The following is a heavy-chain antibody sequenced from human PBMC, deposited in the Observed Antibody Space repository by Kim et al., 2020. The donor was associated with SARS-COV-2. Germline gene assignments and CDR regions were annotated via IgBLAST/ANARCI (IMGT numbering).Heavy chain of an antibody. CDR2: ISYDGSNK. D-gene: IGHD2-15*01. Sequence: GGSLRLSCAASGFTFSSYAMHWVRQAPGKGLEWVAVISYDGSNKYYADSVKGRFTISRDNSKNTLYLQMNSLRAEDTAVYYCARDTSPLGGNREGDAFDIWGQGTMVTVSS. V-gene: IGHV3-30-3*01. J-gene: IGHJ3*02. CDR3: ARDTSPLGGNREGDAFDI. CDR1: GFTFSSYA.